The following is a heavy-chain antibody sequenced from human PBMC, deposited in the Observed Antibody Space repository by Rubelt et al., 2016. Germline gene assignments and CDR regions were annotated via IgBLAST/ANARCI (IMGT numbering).Heavy chain of an antibody. V-gene: IGHV1-18*01. Sequence: QVQLVQSGAEVKKPGASVKVSCKASGYTFTTYGINWVRQAPGQGLEWMGWISAYNGATNYAQNLQGRVTRTTDTSTSTVYMELRSLRSDDTAVYYCAIAYSGRTGACSGCTGAFDIWGQGTMVTVSS. D-gene: IGHD1-26*01. J-gene: IGHJ3*02. CDR3: AIAYSGRTGACSGCTGAFDI. CDR2: ISAYNGAT. CDR1: GYTFTTYG.